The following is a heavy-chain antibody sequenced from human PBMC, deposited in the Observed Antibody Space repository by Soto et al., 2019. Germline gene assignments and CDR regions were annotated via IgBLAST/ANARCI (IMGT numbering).Heavy chain of an antibody. V-gene: IGHV4-4*07. CDR2: VYSSGTT. J-gene: IGHJ5*02. CDR3: ARDYYDSSGYYYWFDP. Sequence: SETLSLTCSVSGGSINSYWWSWIRQPAGKGLEWIGRVYSSGTTDYNPSLNSRATLSVETSKNQFSLKLSSVTAADTAVYYCARDYYDSSGYYYWFDPWGQGTLVTVSS. CDR1: GGSINSYW. D-gene: IGHD3-22*01.